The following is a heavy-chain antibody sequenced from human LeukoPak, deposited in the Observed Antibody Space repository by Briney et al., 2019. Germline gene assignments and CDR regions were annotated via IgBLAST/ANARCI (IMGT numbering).Heavy chain of an antibody. Sequence: RGASVKVSCKASGGTFSSYAISWVRQAPGQGLEWMGGIIPIFGTANYAQKFQGRVTITADESTSTAYMELSSLRSEDTAVYYCARAFPAAPLDYYYGMDVWGQGTTVTVSS. D-gene: IGHD2-2*01. J-gene: IGHJ6*02. CDR2: IIPIFGTA. CDR1: GGTFSSYA. CDR3: ARAFPAAPLDYYYGMDV. V-gene: IGHV1-69*13.